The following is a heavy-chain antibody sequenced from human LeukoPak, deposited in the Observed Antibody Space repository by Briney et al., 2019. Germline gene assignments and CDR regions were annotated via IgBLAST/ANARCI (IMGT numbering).Heavy chain of an antibody. V-gene: IGHV4-4*02. CDR2: IYHSGST. CDR3: ARVIVVVVAATGWLDP. D-gene: IGHD2-15*01. J-gene: IGHJ5*02. Sequence: SSETLSLTCAVSGGSISSSNWWSWVRQPPGKGLEWIGEIYHSGSTNYNPSLKSRVTISVDKSKNQFSLKLSSVTAADTAVYYCARVIVVVVAATGWLDPWGQGTLVTVSS. CDR1: GGSISSSNW.